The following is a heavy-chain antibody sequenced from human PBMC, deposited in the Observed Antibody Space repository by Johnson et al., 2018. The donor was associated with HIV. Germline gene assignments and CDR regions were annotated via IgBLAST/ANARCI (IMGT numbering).Heavy chain of an antibody. Sequence: VQLVESGGGVVRPGGSLRLSCAASGFTFYDYGMSWVRQAPGKGLEWVSGINWNGGSTGYADSVKGRFTISRDNAKKSLYLQMNSLRAEDTALYYCARGGIAAAGSLLGAFDIWGHGTMVTVSS. V-gene: IGHV3-20*04. D-gene: IGHD6-13*01. CDR2: INWNGGST. CDR3: ARGGIAAAGSLLGAFDI. J-gene: IGHJ3*02. CDR1: GFTFYDYG.